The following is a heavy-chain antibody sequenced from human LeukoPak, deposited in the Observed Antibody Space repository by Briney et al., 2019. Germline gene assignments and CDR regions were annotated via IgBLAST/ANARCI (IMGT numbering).Heavy chain of an antibody. Sequence: GGSPRLSCAASGFTFSSFAMTWDRQAPGKGLEWVSGFDGNGPNTYYADSVKGRWAISRDNSRNTLYLEMNSLRPEDTAIYYCAKPRTTGLGWAQFDYWGQGSLVTVSS. CDR1: GFTFSSFA. D-gene: IGHD2-8*02. CDR3: AKPRTTGLGWAQFDY. V-gene: IGHV3-23*01. J-gene: IGHJ4*02. CDR2: FDGNGPNT.